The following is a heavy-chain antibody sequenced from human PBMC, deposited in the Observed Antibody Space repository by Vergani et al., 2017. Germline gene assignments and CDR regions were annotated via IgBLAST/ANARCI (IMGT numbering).Heavy chain of an antibody. CDR2: INPNSGGT. V-gene: IGHV1-2*02. CDR1: GYTFTGYY. CDR3: ARGYITMVRGDAFDI. J-gene: IGHJ3*02. D-gene: IGHD3-10*01. Sequence: QVQLVQSGAEVKKPGASVKVSCKASGYTFTGYYMHWVRQAPGQGLEWMGWINPNSGGTNYAQKFQGRVTMTTDTSTSTAYMELRSLRSDDTAVYYCARGYITMVRGDAFDIWGQGTMVTVSS.